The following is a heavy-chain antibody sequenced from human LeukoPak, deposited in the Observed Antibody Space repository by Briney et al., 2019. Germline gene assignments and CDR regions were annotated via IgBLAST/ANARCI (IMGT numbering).Heavy chain of an antibody. J-gene: IGHJ4*02. CDR3: ARESQVLPIDGYYIDS. V-gene: IGHV4-4*07. CDR1: GDSINNYF. D-gene: IGHD3-10*01. CDR2: IYTTGSA. Sequence: PSETLSLTCTVSGDSINNYFWSWIRLPAGKGLQWIGRIYTTGSAYYNPSLRSRVTMSEDTYKNQFSLKLTSVTAADTAVYYCARESQVLPIDGYYIDSWGQGTLVTVSS.